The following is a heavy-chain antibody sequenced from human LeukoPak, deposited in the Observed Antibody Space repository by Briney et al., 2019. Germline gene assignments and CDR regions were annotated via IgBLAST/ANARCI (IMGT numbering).Heavy chain of an antibody. V-gene: IGHV4-34*01. CDR3: ARTTSDYGDCVDY. CDR1: GGSFSGYY. D-gene: IGHD4-17*01. Sequence: PSETLSLTCAVYGGSFSGYYWSWIRQPPGKGLEWIGEINHSGSTNYNPSLKSRVTISVDTSKNQFSLKLSSVTAADTAVYYCARTTSDYGDCVDYWGQGTLVTVSS. J-gene: IGHJ4*02. CDR2: INHSGST.